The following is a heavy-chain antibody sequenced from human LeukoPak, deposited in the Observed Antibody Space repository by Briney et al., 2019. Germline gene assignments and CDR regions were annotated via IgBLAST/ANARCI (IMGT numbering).Heavy chain of an antibody. CDR1: GFTFSSYS. V-gene: IGHV3-21*01. J-gene: IGHJ4*02. Sequence: GGSLRLSCAASGFTFSSYSMNWVRQAPGKGLEWVSSISSSSSYIYYADSVKGRFTISRDNAKNSLYLQMNSLRAEDTAVYYCARDIIAARPCFDYWGQGTLVTVSS. CDR2: ISSSSSYI. D-gene: IGHD6-6*01. CDR3: ARDIIAARPCFDY.